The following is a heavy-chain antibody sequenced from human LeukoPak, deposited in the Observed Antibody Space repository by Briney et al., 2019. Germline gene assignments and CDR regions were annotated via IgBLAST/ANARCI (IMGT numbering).Heavy chain of an antibody. CDR3: ARVTGYTIEDYFDY. V-gene: IGHV4-61*10. J-gene: IGHJ4*02. CDR1: GGSLSSGSYY. CDR2: SYYSGST. Sequence: SRTLSLTCTVSGGSLSSGSYYWSWIRQPAGKGLEWIGFSYYSGSTNYNTSLKSRVTISVTTSKSQFSLKLRSVTAADTAVYYCARVTGYTIEDYFDYWGQGTLVTVSS. D-gene: IGHD3-9*01.